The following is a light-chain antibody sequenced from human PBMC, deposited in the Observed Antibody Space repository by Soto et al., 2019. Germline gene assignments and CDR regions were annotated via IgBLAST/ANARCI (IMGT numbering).Light chain of an antibody. Sequence: DIQMTQSPSSLSASVGDRVTITCRASQSISSYLNWYQQKPGKAPKLLIYAASSLQSGVPSRFSGSGSGTDFTLTISSLQPEDFATCYCQQSYSTPDTFGGGTKVEIK. J-gene: IGKJ4*01. V-gene: IGKV1-39*01. CDR1: QSISSY. CDR2: AAS. CDR3: QQSYSTPDT.